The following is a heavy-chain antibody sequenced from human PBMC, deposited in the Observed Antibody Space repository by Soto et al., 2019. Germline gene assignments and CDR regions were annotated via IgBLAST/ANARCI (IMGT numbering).Heavy chain of an antibody. D-gene: IGHD2-2*01. Sequence: GGLIRHCYGAAWLTFVDFSMRWVRQAKGKGLEWLSYISERSTTIYYADSVQGRLIVSRDNVQNSLYLQMNSLRAEDAATYYWARGRGPSYCISTSCYSKYYFDYWGQGTLVTVSS. V-gene: IGHV3-48*01. CDR2: ISERSTTI. CDR3: ARGRGPSYCISTSCYSKYYFDY. J-gene: IGHJ4*02. CDR1: WLTFVDFS.